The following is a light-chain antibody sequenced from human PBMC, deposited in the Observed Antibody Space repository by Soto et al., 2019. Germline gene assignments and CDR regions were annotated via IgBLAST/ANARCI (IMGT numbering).Light chain of an antibody. CDR1: QDIGIY. CDR3: QRYNSVPVT. V-gene: IGKV1-27*01. Sequence: QMTQSPSSLSASVGDRVTITCRASQDIGIYLAWYQQRPGTVPKLLIYSASTLKSGFPSRFSGSGSGTDFTLTISSLQPEDVATYYCQRYNSVPVTFGQGKRLEIK. CDR2: SAS. J-gene: IGKJ5*01.